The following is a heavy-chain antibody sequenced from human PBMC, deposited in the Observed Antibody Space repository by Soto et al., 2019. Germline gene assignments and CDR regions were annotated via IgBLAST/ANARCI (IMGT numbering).Heavy chain of an antibody. J-gene: IGHJ4*02. CDR1: GYTLSSYG. CDR2: ISACNGNT. D-gene: IGHD6-19*01. Sequence: ASVKVSCKASGYTLSSYGIAWVRQAPGQGLEWMGWISACNGNTKYSQKFQGRVTITRDTSASTAYMELSSLRSEDTAVYYCARATGGSSGWYPHWGQGTRVTVSS. CDR3: ARATGGSSGWYPH. V-gene: IGHV1-18*01.